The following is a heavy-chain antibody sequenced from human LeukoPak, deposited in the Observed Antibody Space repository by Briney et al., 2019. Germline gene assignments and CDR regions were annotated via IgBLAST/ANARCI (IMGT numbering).Heavy chain of an antibody. CDR2: IYYSGST. V-gene: IGHV4-39*01. CDR3: ARFYSSLDY. J-gene: IGHJ4*02. CDR1: GGSISSSSYY. Sequence: PSETLSLTCTVSGGSISSSSYYWGWIRQPPGKGLEWIGSIYYSGSTYYNPSLKSRVTISVDTSKNQFSLKLSSVTAADTAVYYCARFYSSLDYWGQGTLVTVSS. D-gene: IGHD6-13*01.